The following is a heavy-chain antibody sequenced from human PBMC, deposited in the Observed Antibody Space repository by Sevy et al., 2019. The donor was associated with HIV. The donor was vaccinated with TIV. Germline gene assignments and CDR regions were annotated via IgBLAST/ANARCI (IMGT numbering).Heavy chain of an antibody. Sequence: GESLKISCTTSGFTFDDYAMSWFRQAPGKGLEWVAFITRNSYEAYGGTTDYAASVKDRFIISRDDSKSVAYLQMNSLKTEDTAVYYCTRGLATADTPEYYFDYWGQGTLVTVSS. CDR3: TRGLATADTPEYYFDY. D-gene: IGHD5-12*01. CDR2: ITRNSYEAYGGTT. CDR1: GFTFDDYA. V-gene: IGHV3-49*03. J-gene: IGHJ4*02.